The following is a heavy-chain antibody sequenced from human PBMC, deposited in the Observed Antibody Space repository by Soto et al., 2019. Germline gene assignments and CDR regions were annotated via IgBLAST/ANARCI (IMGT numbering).Heavy chain of an antibody. CDR3: AASIFYYGMDV. J-gene: IGHJ6*02. CDR1: GYTFTNYW. Sequence: GESLKISCKGSGYTFTNYWIGWVRQMPGKGLEWMGIIYPGDSDTKYNPSFQGQVTISADRSITTTYLRWTSLKASDTAIYYCAASIFYYGMDVWGQGTTVTVSS. V-gene: IGHV5-51*01. CDR2: IYPGDSDT.